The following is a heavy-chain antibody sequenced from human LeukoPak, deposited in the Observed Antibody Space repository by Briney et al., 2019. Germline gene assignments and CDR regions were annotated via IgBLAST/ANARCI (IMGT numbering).Heavy chain of an antibody. V-gene: IGHV5-51*01. D-gene: IGHD4-17*01. CDR1: GYSFTSYW. CDR2: IYPDDSDT. J-gene: IGHJ4*02. CDR3: AIIYADSRAFDY. Sequence: GESLKISCKGSGYSFTSYWIGWVRQMPGKGLDLMGIIYPDDSDTRYSPSFQGQVTISADKSISTAYLQWGSLKASDTATYYCAIIYADSRAFDYWGQGTLVTVSS.